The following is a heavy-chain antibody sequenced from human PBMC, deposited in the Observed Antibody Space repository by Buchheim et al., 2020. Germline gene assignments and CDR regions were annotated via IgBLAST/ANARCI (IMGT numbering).Heavy chain of an antibody. D-gene: IGHD3-16*01. CDR1: GFTFSNFA. J-gene: IGHJ2*01. V-gene: IGHV3-23*04. CDR3: AKKPLRGSWYFDL. Sequence: EVQLVESGGGLVQPGGSLRLSCAASGFTFSNFAMNWVRQAPGKGLEWVSAISGSGVSTYYADSVQGRFTISRDNSKNTLFLQMNSLRAEDTALYYCAKKPLRGSWYFDLRGRGTL. CDR2: ISGSGVST.